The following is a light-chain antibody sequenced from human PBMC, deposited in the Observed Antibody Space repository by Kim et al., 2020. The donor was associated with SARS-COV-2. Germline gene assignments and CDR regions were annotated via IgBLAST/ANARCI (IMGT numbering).Light chain of an antibody. Sequence: ASVKLTCPLSSGHSTYAIAWHQQQPEKGPRYLMKVDSDGSHNKGDGIPDRFSGSSSGAERHLTISSLQSEDEADYYCQTWDTGIRVFGGGTKVTVL. CDR1: SGHSTYA. V-gene: IGLV4-69*01. CDR3: QTWDTGIRV. CDR2: VDSDGSH. J-gene: IGLJ3*02.